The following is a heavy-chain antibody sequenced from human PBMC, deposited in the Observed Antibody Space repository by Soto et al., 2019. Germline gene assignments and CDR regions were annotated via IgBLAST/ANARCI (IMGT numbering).Heavy chain of an antibody. V-gene: IGHV3-23*01. CDR2: ITGSGGST. CDR3: AKRLYSSGNYVMDV. CDR1: GFTFNNYA. J-gene: IGHJ6*02. D-gene: IGHD6-25*01. Sequence: GVLRLSCAASGFTFNNYAMTWVRQAPGKGPDWVSTITGSGGSTYYADSVKGRFTISRDNSKNTVYLQMNSLRAEDTAIYYCAKRLYSSGNYVMDVRGQGTTVTVSS.